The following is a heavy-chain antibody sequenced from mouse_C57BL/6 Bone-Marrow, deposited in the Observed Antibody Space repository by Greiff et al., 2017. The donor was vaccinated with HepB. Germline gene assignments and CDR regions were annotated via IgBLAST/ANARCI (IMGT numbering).Heavy chain of an antibody. CDR1: GFNIKDDY. J-gene: IGHJ3*01. V-gene: IGHV14-4*01. D-gene: IGHD5-5*01. CDR3: TTYPRFAY. CDR2: IDPENGDT. Sequence: VQLQQSGAELVRPGASVKLSCTASGFNIKDDYMHWVKQRPEQGLEWIGWIDPENGDTEYASKFQGKATITADTSSNTAYLQLSSLTSEDTAVYYCTTYPRFAYWGQGTLVTVSA.